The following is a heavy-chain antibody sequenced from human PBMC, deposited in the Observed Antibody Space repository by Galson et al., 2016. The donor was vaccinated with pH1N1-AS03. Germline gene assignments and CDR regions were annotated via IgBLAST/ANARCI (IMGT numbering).Heavy chain of an antibody. J-gene: IGHJ4*02. CDR2: ISAHTQNT. D-gene: IGHD3-3*01. Sequence: SVKVSCKASGGTISSDAISWVRQAPGQGLEWMGWISAHTQNTNYAQNLQGRLTLTTDTPTNTAYMELRSLTSDDTAVYYCARDESGYMYWGQGTLVTVSS. V-gene: IGHV1-18*01. CDR1: GGTISSDA. CDR3: ARDESGYMY.